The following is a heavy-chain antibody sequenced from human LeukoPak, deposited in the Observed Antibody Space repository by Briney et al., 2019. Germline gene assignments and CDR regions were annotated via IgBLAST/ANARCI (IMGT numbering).Heavy chain of an antibody. V-gene: IGHV3-21*01. Sequence: GTLLLSCDVSGFTFSDYAMNWVRQAPGKGLEWVSSISSSSSHIYYADSMKGRFTVTRDNAKNSLYLQMNSLRAEDTAVFYFSRELTWSAPWGQGTLVTVSS. D-gene: IGHD4/OR15-4a*01. CDR1: GFTFSDYA. J-gene: IGHJ5*02. CDR3: SRELTWSAP. CDR2: ISSSSSHI.